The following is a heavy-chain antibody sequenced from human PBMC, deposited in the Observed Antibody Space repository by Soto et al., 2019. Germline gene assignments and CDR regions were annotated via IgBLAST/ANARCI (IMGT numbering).Heavy chain of an antibody. CDR3: ARDSLRRYYGSGSYEGQFDY. J-gene: IGHJ4*02. Sequence: QVQLQESGPGLVKPSQTLSLTCTVSGGSISSGDYYWSWIRQPPGKGLEWIGYIYYSGSTYYNPSLKSRVTISVDTSKNQFSLKLSSVTAADMALYYCARDSLRRYYGSGSYEGQFDYWGQGTLVTVSS. D-gene: IGHD3-10*01. CDR2: IYYSGST. CDR1: GGSISSGDYY. V-gene: IGHV4-30-4*01.